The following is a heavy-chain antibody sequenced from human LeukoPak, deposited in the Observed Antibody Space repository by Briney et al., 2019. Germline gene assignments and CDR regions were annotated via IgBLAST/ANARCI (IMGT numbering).Heavy chain of an antibody. D-gene: IGHD5-18*01. V-gene: IGHV3-48*01. CDR2: ISSSSSTI. CDR1: GFTFSSYS. J-gene: IGHJ4*02. CDR3: ARDPARGYSYGALY. Sequence: GGSLRLSCAASGFTFSSYSMNGVRQAPGKGVEWGSYISSSSSTIYYADSVKGRFTISRDNAKNSLYLQMNSLRAEDTAVYYCARDPARGYSYGALYWGQGTLVTISS.